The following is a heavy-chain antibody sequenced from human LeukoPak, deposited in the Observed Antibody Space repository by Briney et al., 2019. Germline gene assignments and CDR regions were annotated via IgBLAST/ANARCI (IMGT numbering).Heavy chain of an antibody. J-gene: IGHJ5*02. V-gene: IGHV1-69*13. CDR2: IIPIFGTA. CDR3: ARVADFWSGYFYNWFDP. CDR1: GGTFSSYA. Sequence: GASVKVSCKASGGTFSSYAISWVRQAPGQGLEWMGGIIPIFGTANYAQKFQGRVTITADESTSTAYMELSSLRSEDTAVYYCARVADFWSGYFYNWFDPWGQGTLVTVSS. D-gene: IGHD3-3*01.